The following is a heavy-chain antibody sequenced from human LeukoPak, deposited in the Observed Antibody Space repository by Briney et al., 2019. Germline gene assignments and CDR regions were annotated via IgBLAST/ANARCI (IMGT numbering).Heavy chain of an antibody. D-gene: IGHD3-22*01. CDR3: ARDRTDYYHSSGHYFDY. Sequence: EASVKVSCKASGYTFTSYYIHWVRQAPGQGLEGMGVINPSGGSTTYAQKFQGRVAMTRGTSTSTVYMELTSLRYEDTAVYYCARDRTDYYHSSGHYFDYWGQGTLVTVSS. CDR1: GYTFTSYY. J-gene: IGHJ4*02. V-gene: IGHV1-46*01. CDR2: INPSGGST.